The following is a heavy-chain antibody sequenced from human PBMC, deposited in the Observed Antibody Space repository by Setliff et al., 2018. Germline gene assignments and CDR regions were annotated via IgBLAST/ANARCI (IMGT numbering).Heavy chain of an antibody. CDR3: ARSPGWIPWFDS. CDR1: GFTFSTYR. CDR2: IWDDGVKK. J-gene: IGHJ5*01. D-gene: IGHD5-18*01. V-gene: IGHV3-33*08. Sequence: GGSLRLSCAASGFTFSTYRMHWVRQAPGKGLEWVAAIWDDGVKKYHADSVKGRFTISRDNSKNTLYLQMNSLRPEDTAVYYCARSPGWIPWFDSWGQGTLVTVSS.